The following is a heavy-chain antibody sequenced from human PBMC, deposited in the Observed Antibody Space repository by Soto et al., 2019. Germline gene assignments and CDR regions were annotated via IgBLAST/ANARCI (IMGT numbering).Heavy chain of an antibody. D-gene: IGHD2-8*01. CDR1: GYTFSSYW. V-gene: IGHV3-74*01. Sequence: GGSLRLSCAASGYTFSSYWMHWVRQAPGKGLVWVSRVNCDGSSTSYAYPVKGRFTISRDNAKNTVHLQMDSLRAEDTAVYYCARVMANRTWYFDXWGQVTMVTVSX. CDR2: VNCDGSST. CDR3: ARVMANRTWYFDX. J-gene: IGHJ4*02.